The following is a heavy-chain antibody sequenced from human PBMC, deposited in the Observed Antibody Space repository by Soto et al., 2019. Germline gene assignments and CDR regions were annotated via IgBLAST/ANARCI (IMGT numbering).Heavy chain of an antibody. CDR3: ARNYDILTGYHNFDY. CDR1: GFTFSSYS. CDR2: ISSSSSTI. V-gene: IGHV3-48*01. J-gene: IGHJ4*02. Sequence: EVQLVESGGGLVQPGGSLRLSCAASGFTFSSYSMNWVRQAPGKGLEWVSYISSSSSTIYYADSVKGRFTISRDNDKNSLYLQMNSLRAEDTAVYYCARNYDILTGYHNFDYWGQGTLVTVSS. D-gene: IGHD3-9*01.